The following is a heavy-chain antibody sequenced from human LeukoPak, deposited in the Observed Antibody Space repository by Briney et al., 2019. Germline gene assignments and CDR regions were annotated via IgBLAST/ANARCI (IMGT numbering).Heavy chain of an antibody. CDR2: ISYDGSNK. Sequence: PGRSLRLSCAASGFTFSSYAMHWVRQAPGKGLEWVAVISYDGSNKYYADSVKGRFTISRDNSKNTLYLQMNSLRAEDTAVYYCARDGYSSGHRMDVWGQGTTVTVSS. CDR3: ARDGYSSGHRMDV. J-gene: IGHJ6*02. CDR1: GFTFSSYA. V-gene: IGHV3-30-3*01. D-gene: IGHD6-25*01.